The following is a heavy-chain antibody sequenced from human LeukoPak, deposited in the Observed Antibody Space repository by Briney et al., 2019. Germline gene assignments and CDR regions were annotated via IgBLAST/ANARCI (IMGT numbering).Heavy chain of an antibody. Sequence: GGSLRLSCAASGFTVSSNYMSWVRQAPGKGLEWVSVIYSGGSTYYADSVKGRFTISRDNSKNTLYLQMNSLRAEDTAVYYCAIEKYYYDSSGYYLDYWGQGTLVTVSS. CDR3: AIEKYYYDSSGYYLDY. J-gene: IGHJ4*02. D-gene: IGHD3-22*01. CDR1: GFTVSSNY. V-gene: IGHV3-66*02. CDR2: IYSGGST.